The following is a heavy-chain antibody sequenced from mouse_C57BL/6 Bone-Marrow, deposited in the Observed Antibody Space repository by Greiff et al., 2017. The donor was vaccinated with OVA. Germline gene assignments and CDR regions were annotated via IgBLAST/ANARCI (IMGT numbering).Heavy chain of an antibody. D-gene: IGHD2-4*01. J-gene: IGHJ4*01. CDR1: GYTFTDYY. CDR3: ARGYYDSHYYAMDY. CDR2: INPNNGGT. Sequence: VQLKQSGPELVKPGASVKISCKASGYTFTDYYMNWVKQSHGKSLEWIGDINPNNGGTSYNQKFKGKATLTVDKSSSTAYMELRSLTSEDSAVYYCARGYYDSHYYAMDYWGQGTSVTVSS. V-gene: IGHV1-26*01.